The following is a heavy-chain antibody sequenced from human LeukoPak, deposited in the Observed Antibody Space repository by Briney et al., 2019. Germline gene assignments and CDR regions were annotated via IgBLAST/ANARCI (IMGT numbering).Heavy chain of an antibody. V-gene: IGHV4-59*01. J-gene: IGHJ4*02. CDR1: GASINSYY. CDR2: IYYGGRT. CDR3: ATLGDFDY. D-gene: IGHD1-26*01. Sequence: SETLSLTCTVSGASINSYYWSWIRQPPGEGLEWIGYIYYGGRTNYSPSLKSRVTVSLDRSKNQVSLSLNSVTAADTAVYYCATLGDFDYWGQGILVTVSS.